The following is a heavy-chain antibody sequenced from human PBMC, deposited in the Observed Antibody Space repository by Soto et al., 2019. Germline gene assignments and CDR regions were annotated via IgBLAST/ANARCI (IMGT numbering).Heavy chain of an antibody. J-gene: IGHJ6*02. CDR2: IYYSGST. Sequence: PSETLSLTCTVSGGSISSYYWSWIRQPPGKGLEWIGYIYYSGSTNYNPSLKSRVTISVDTSKNQFSLKLSSVTAADTAVYYCARATGXYYGSGSYLNYCYGMDVWGQGTTVTVSS. CDR3: ARATGXYYGSGSYLNYCYGMDV. D-gene: IGHD3-10*01. CDR1: GGSISSYY. V-gene: IGHV4-59*01.